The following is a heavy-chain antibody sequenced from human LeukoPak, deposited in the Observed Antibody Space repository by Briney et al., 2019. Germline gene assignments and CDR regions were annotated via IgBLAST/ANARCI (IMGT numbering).Heavy chain of an antibody. J-gene: IGHJ4*02. V-gene: IGHV4-59*01. CDR2: IYYSGST. CDR3: ARAYYGDYGWYYFDY. CDR1: GVSISSYY. D-gene: IGHD4-17*01. Sequence: SETLSLTCTVSGVSISSYYWSWIRQPPGKGLEWIGYIYYSGSTNYNPSLKSRVTISVDTSKNQFSLKLSSVTAADTAVYYCARAYYGDYGWYYFDYWGQGTLVTVSS.